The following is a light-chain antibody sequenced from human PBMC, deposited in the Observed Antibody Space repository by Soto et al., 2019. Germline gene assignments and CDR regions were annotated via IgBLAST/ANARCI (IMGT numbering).Light chain of an antibody. CDR1: QSLLHSNGYNY. CDR3: MQSLQDPQLT. CDR2: LGS. V-gene: IGKV2-28*01. Sequence: DIVMIQSPLALPVTPGEPASISCRSSQSLLHSNGYNYLDWYLQQPGQSPQLLIFLGSNRASGVPDRFSGSGSGTDFTLKISRVEAGDVGIYYCMQSLQDPQLTFGGGTRVEIK. J-gene: IGKJ4*01.